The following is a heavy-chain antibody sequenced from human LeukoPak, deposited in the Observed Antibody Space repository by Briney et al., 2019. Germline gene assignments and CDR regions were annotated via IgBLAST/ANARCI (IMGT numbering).Heavy chain of an antibody. CDR1: GGSLSGYY. D-gene: IGHD3-10*01. J-gene: IGHJ4*02. CDR3: ARLYGSGSYYRH. Sequence: SETLSLTCAVYGGSLSGYYWSWIRQPPGKGLEWIGEINHSGSTNYNPSLKSRVTISVDTSKNQFSLKLSSVTAADTAVYYCARLYGSGSYYRHWGQGTLVTVSS. CDR2: INHSGST. V-gene: IGHV4-34*01.